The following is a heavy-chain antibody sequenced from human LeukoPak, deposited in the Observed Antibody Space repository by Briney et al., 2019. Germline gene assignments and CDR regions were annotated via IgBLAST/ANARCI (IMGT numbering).Heavy chain of an antibody. CDR1: GDSISSYY. CDR2: IYYSGST. CDR3: ARGGGYCSGGSCTGAFDI. Sequence: SETLSLTCTVSGDSISSYYWSWIRQPPGKGLEWLGYIYYSGSTNYNPSLKSRVTISVDTSTNHFSLKLTSVTAADTAVYYCARGGGYCSGGSCTGAFDIWGQGTMVTVSS. D-gene: IGHD2-15*01. V-gene: IGHV4-59*01. J-gene: IGHJ3*02.